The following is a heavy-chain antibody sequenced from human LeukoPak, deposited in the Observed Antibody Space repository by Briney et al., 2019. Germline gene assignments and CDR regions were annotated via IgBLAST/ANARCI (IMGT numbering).Heavy chain of an antibody. CDR3: ARQGWNPVLYDSSGYYFDY. J-gene: IGHJ4*02. Sequence: SETLSLTCTFSVGSISSSSYYWGWIRQPPGKGLERIGSIYYSGSTYYNPSLKSRVTISVSTSKTQFSLKLSSVTAADTAVYYCARQGWNPVLYDSSGYYFDYWGQGTLVTVSS. CDR2: IYYSGST. D-gene: IGHD3-22*01. CDR1: VGSISSSSYY. V-gene: IGHV4-39*01.